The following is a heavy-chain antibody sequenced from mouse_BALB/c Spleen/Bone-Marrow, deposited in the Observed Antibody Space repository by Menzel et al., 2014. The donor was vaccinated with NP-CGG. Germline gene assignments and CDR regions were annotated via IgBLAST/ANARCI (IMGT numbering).Heavy chain of an antibody. J-gene: IGHJ4*01. CDR3: AREGRGYYGSSGAAMDY. CDR2: IWAGGST. Sequence: VMLVESGPGLVAPSQSLSISCTVSGFSLTSYGVHWVRQPPGQGLEWLGAIWAGGSTNYNSALMSRLTISKDNSKSQVFLKMNSLQTDDTAMYDCAREGRGYYGSSGAAMDYWGQGTKVTVSS. V-gene: IGHV2-9*02. D-gene: IGHD1-1*01. CDR1: GFSLTSYG.